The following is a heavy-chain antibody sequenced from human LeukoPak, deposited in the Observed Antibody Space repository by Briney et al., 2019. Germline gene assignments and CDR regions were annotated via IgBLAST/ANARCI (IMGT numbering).Heavy chain of an antibody. J-gene: IGHJ1*01. Sequence: GGSLRLSCAASGFTFSSYSMNWVRQAPGKGLEWVSYISSSSSTIYYADSVKGRFTISRDNAKNSLYLQMNSLRAEDTAVYYCARGCSGGSCYSDYFQHWGQGTLVTVSS. V-gene: IGHV3-48*04. CDR1: GFTFSSYS. CDR3: ARGCSGGSCYSDYFQH. D-gene: IGHD2-15*01. CDR2: ISSSSSTI.